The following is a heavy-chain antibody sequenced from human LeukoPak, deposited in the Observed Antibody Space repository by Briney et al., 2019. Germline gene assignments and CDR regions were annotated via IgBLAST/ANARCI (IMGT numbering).Heavy chain of an antibody. CDR3: ARVRTGGYDYFYYYMDV. J-gene: IGHJ6*03. CDR1: GYTFTSYD. Sequence: SVKVSCKASGYTFTSYDINWVRQATGQGLEWMGGIIPIFGTANYAQKFQGRVTITTDESTSTAYMELSSLRSEDTAVYYCARVRTGGYDYFYYYMDVWGKGTTVTVSS. D-gene: IGHD5-12*01. V-gene: IGHV1-69*05. CDR2: IIPIFGTA.